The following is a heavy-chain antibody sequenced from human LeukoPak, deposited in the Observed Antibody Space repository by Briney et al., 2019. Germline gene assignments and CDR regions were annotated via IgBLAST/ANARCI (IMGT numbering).Heavy chain of an antibody. Sequence: GGSLRLSCAASEFTFSAYEMNWVRQAPGKGLEWVSYIGSSGSTVYCADSVKGRFTISRDNAKNSLYMQMESLRDEDTAIYYCARDTLEYSNSPDALDIWGQGTMVTVSS. V-gene: IGHV3-48*03. CDR2: IGSSGSTV. J-gene: IGHJ3*02. CDR1: EFTFSAYE. CDR3: ARDTLEYSNSPDALDI. D-gene: IGHD4-23*01.